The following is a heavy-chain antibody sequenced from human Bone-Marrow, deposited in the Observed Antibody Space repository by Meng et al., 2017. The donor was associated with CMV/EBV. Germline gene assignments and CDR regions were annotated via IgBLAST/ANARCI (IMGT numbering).Heavy chain of an antibody. D-gene: IGHD2-2*01. Sequence: GESLKISCAASGFTFSSYAMHWVRQAPGKGLEWVAVISYDGSNKYYADSVKGRFTISRDNSKNTLYLQMNSLRAEDTAVYYCARGRMVPAAIVGYWGQGPLVTLYS. J-gene: IGHJ4*02. CDR2: ISYDGSNK. CDR1: GFTFSSYA. CDR3: ARGRMVPAAIVGY. V-gene: IGHV3-30-3*01.